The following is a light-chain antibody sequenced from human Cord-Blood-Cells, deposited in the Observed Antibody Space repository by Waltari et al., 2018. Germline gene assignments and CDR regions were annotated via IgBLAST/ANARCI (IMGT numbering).Light chain of an antibody. CDR2: YVS. J-gene: IGLJ1*01. V-gene: IGLV2-14*01. CDR3: SSYTSSSTYV. Sequence: QSALTQPASVSGSPGPSITISCTGTSRDFGGYNYNPWYQQHPGKAPKLMFYYVSNRPSGVSNRFYGSKSGNTASLTISGLQAEDEADYYCSSYTSSSTYVFGTGTKVTVL. CDR1: SRDFGGYNY.